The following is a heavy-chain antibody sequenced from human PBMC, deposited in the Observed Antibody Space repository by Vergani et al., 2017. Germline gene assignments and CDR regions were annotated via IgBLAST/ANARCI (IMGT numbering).Heavy chain of an antibody. CDR3: ASTTRYNWNYGFMDV. V-gene: IGHV3-23*01. D-gene: IGHD1-20*01. CDR1: GFTFSSYA. CDR2: ISGSGGST. J-gene: IGHJ6*03. Sequence: EVQLLESGGGLVQPGGSLRLSCAASGFTFSSYAMSWVRQAPGKGLEWVSAISGSGGSTYYADSVKARFTISRDNSKNTLYLQMNSLRAEDTAVYYCASTTRYNWNYGFMDVWGKGTTVTVSS.